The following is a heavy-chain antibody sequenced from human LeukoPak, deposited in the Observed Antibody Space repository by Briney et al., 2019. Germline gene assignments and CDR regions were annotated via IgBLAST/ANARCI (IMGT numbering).Heavy chain of an antibody. Sequence: PSETLSLTCTVSGGSISSGDYYWSWIRQPPGKGLEWIGYIYYSGSTYYNPSLKSRVTISVDTSKNQFSLKLSSVTAADTAVYYCARDRLNYDFWSGSFDYWGQGTLVIVSS. CDR2: IYYSGST. CDR1: GGSISSGDYY. V-gene: IGHV4-30-4*08. CDR3: ARDRLNYDFWSGSFDY. J-gene: IGHJ4*02. D-gene: IGHD3-3*01.